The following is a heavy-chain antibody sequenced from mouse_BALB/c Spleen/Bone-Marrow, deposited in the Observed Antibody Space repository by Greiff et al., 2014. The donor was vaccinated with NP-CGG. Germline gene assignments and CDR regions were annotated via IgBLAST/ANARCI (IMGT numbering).Heavy chain of an antibody. J-gene: IGHJ3*01. CDR1: GFDFSGYW. CDR2: INPDSRTI. D-gene: IGHD2-3*01. V-gene: IGHV4-1*02. Sequence: EVNVVESGGGLVQPGGSLKLSCAASGFDFSGYWMTWVRQAPGKGLEWIGEINPDSRTINYKPSLKEKFIMPRDNAKNTLYLQMSKVRSEDTALYYCARNGYYGWITYWGQGTLVTVSA. CDR3: ARNGYYGWITY.